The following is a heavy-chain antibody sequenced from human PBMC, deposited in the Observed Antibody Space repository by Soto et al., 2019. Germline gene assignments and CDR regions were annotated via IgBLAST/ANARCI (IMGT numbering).Heavy chain of an antibody. V-gene: IGHV1-3*01. CDR2: INPGNGNT. J-gene: IGHJ4*02. CDR1: GYSFSNYA. D-gene: IGHD1-26*01. CDR3: APITVGY. Sequence: QVQLVQSGAEVKKPGASVKVSCKSSGYSFSNYAMHWVRQAPGQRLEWMRWINPGNGNTKYSQMFQGRVTITSDTSASTVYMELSSLRYEDTAVYYCAPITVGYWGQGTLVTVSS.